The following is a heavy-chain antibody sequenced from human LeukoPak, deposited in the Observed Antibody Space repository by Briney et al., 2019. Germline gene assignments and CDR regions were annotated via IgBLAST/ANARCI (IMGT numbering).Heavy chain of an antibody. CDR1: GFTFSSYE. CDR2: ISSSGSTI. D-gene: IGHD3-10*01. Sequence: PGGSLRLSCAASGFTFSSYEMNWVRQAPGKGLEWVSYISSSGSTIYYADSVKGRFTISRDNAKNSLYLQMNSLRAEDTAVYYCARGDRKMKRGPGYYYGMDVWGQGTTVTVSS. V-gene: IGHV3-48*03. CDR3: ARGDRKMKRGPGYYYGMDV. J-gene: IGHJ6*02.